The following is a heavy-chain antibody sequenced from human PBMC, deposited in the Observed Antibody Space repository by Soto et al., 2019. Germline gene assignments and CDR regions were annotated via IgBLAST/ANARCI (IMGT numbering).Heavy chain of an antibody. J-gene: IGHJ5*02. Sequence: PGGPLRLSCSASGFTFSDFAMNWIRQAPGRGLEWISYISTTGTTTYYANSVRGRFTISRDNAKNSLYLQMNSLRDEDTAVYYCGRDKTWNGVISGFWFDPWGQGTLVTVSS. CDR3: GRDKTWNGVISGFWFDP. CDR1: GFTFSDFA. D-gene: IGHD2-8*01. V-gene: IGHV3-48*02. CDR2: ISTTGTTT.